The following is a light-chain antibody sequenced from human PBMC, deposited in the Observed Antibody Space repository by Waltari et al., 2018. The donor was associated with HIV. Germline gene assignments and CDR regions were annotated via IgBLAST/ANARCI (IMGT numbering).Light chain of an antibody. CDR2: KDS. CDR1: ALTKQY. Sequence: LTQSPSVSVPPGQTATITCTGDALTKQYGYWYQKKAGQAPVLLINKDSERLSGIPERFSGSSSGTSLTLTINGVRAEDEAEYYCQSADSSGVDFVVFGGGTKLTVL. CDR3: QSADSSGVDFVV. J-gene: IGLJ2*01. V-gene: IGLV3-25*03.